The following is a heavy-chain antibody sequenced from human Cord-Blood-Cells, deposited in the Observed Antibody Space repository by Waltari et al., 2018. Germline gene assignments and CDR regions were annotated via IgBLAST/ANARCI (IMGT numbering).Heavy chain of an antibody. CDR2: SIPIFGTA. CDR3: ARGAGIYWYFDL. Sequence: QVQLVQSGAEVKKPGSSVQVSCKASGGTLSSYAISWVRQAPGQGLEWMGGSIPIFGTANYAQKFQGRGTITADESTSTAYMELSSLRSEDTAVYYCARGAGIYWYFDLWGRGTLVTVSS. J-gene: IGHJ2*01. V-gene: IGHV1-69*01. D-gene: IGHD6-13*01. CDR1: GGTLSSYA.